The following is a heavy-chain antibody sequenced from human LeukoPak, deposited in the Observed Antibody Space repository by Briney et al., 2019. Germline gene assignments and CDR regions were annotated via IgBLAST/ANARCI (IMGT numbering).Heavy chain of an antibody. CDR2: ISSSSSYI. V-gene: IGHV3-21*01. CDR1: GFTFSSYS. Sequence: GGSLRLSCAASGFTFSSYSMNWVRQAPGKGLEWVSSISSSSSYIYYADSVKGRFTISRDNAKNSLYLQMNSLRAEDTAVYYCARDPSTTVVTKTLTYWGQGTLVTVSS. CDR3: ARDPSTTVVTKTLTY. D-gene: IGHD4-23*01. J-gene: IGHJ4*02.